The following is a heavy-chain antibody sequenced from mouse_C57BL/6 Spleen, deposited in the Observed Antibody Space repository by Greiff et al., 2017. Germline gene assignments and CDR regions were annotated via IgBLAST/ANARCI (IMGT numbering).Heavy chain of an antibody. CDR1: GYTFTGYW. J-gene: IGHJ3*01. CDR2: ILPGSGST. D-gene: IGHD2-5*01. Sequence: QVQLQQSGAELMKPGASVKLSCKATGYTFTGYWIEWVKQRPGHGLEWIGEILPGSGSTNYNEKFKGKATLTADTSSNTAYMQLSSLTTEDSAIYYCSTYYSNDWFAYWGQGTLVTVSA. CDR3: STYYSNDWFAY. V-gene: IGHV1-9*01.